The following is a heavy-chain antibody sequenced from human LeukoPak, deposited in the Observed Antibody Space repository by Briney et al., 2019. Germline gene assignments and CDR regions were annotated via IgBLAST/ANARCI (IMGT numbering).Heavy chain of an antibody. V-gene: IGHV3-74*01. Sequence: GGSLRLSCAASGFTFSTSGMHWVRQGPGKGLMWVSRIGTDGTITSYADSVKGRVTISRDNAKNTLYLQMNSLRAEDTSVYYCARGYGSGLRSWGQGTLVTVSS. J-gene: IGHJ4*02. D-gene: IGHD6-19*01. CDR2: IGTDGTIT. CDR3: ARGYGSGLRS. CDR1: GFTFSTSG.